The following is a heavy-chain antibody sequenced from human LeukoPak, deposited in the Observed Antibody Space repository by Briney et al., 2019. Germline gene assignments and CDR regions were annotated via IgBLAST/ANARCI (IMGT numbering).Heavy chain of an antibody. J-gene: IGHJ5*02. CDR1: GGSISSGGYS. D-gene: IGHD4-17*01. V-gene: IGHV4-30-2*01. CDR3: ARAYAGTTVTSLVWFDP. CDR2: IYHSGST. Sequence: PSETLSLTCAVSGGSISSGGYSWSWIRQPPGKGLEWIGYIYHSGSTYYNPSLKSRVTISVDRSKNQFSLKLSSVTAADTAVYYCARAYAGTTVTSLVWFDPWGQGTLATVSS.